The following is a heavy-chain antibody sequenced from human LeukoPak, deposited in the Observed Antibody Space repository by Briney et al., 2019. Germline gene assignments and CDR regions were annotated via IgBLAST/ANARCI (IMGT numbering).Heavy chain of an antibody. V-gene: IGHV1-2*04. CDR1: GYTFTGYY. CDR2: INPNSGGT. CDR3: ARDAYSSSWYRGGELEY. J-gene: IGHJ4*02. D-gene: IGHD6-13*01. Sequence: EASVKVSCKASGYTFTGYYMHWVRQAPGQGLEWMGWINPNSGGTNYAQKFQGWVTMTRDTSISTAYMELSRLRSDDTAVYYCARDAYSSSWYRGGELEYWGQGTLVTVSS.